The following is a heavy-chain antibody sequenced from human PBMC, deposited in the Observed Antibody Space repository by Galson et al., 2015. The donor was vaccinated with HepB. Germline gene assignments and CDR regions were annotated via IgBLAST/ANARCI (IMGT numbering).Heavy chain of an antibody. J-gene: IGHJ4*02. D-gene: IGHD1-26*01. CDR2: ISGSGGST. Sequence: SLRLSCAASGLTFSSYAMSWVRQAPGKGLEWVSAISGSGGSTYYADSVKGRFTISRDNSKNTLYLQMNSLRAEDTAVYYCAKASEKWELRAVFDYWGQGTLVTVSS. CDR1: GLTFSSYA. CDR3: AKASEKWELRAVFDY. V-gene: IGHV3-23*01.